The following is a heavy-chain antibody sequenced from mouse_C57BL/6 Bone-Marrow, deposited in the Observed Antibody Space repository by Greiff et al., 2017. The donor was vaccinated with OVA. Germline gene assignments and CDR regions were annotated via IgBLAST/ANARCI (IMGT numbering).Heavy chain of an antibody. CDR1: GYTFTSYG. V-gene: IGHV1-81*01. Sequence: QVQLQQSGAELVRPGASVKLSCKASGYTFTSYGISWVKQSTGQGLEWIGEIYPRSGDTYYNEKFKGKATLTADKSTSTAYMELRSLASEDSAVYFCARNGLYCSHFDNWGQGTALTVSS. CDR3: ARNGLYCSHFDN. CDR2: IYPRSGDT. D-gene: IGHD1-1*01. J-gene: IGHJ2*01.